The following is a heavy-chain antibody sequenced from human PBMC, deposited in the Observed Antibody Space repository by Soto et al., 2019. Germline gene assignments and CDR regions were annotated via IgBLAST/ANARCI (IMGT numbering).Heavy chain of an antibody. CDR2: ISGSGGST. V-gene: IGHV3-23*01. J-gene: IGHJ5*02. Sequence: GGSLRLSCAASGFTFSSYAMSWVRQAPGKGLEWVSAISGSGGSTYYADSVKGRFTISRDNSKNTLYLQMNSLRAEDTAVYYCAKDRLIVVVPATSRAAVGTQRHNWFDPWGQGTLVTVSS. D-gene: IGHD2-2*01. CDR3: AKDRLIVVVPATSRAAVGTQRHNWFDP. CDR1: GFTFSSYA.